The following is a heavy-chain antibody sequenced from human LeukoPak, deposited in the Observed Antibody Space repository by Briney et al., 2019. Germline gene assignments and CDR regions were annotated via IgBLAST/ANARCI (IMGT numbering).Heavy chain of an antibody. CDR3: ARQTGSGLFILP. J-gene: IGHJ4*02. CDR2: IYYSGNT. CDR1: GGSISSYY. Sequence: PSETLSLTCTVSGGSISSYYWSWIRQPPGKGLEWIGSIYYSGNTYYNASLKSQVSISIDTSKNQFSLRLTSATAADTAVYYCARQTGSGLFILPGGQGTLVTVSS. V-gene: IGHV4-59*04. D-gene: IGHD3/OR15-3a*01.